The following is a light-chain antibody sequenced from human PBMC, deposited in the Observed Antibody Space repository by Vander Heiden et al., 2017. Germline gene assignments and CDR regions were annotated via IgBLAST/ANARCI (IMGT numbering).Light chain of an antibody. CDR1: QSISAD. V-gene: IGKV3-11*01. CDR3: QQRNSWPRT. CDR2: DAS. J-gene: IGKJ2*01. Sequence: EIVFTHSPPTLSLSPGERATLACRSSQSISADLAWYQQKPGQAPRLLIYDASNRATGIPARFSGSGSGTDFTLTISNLEPEDFAVYYCQQRNSWPRTFGQGTKVEI.